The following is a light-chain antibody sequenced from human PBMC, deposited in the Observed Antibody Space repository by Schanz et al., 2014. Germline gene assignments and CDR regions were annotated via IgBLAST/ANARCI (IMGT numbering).Light chain of an antibody. CDR2: GNS. J-gene: IGLJ3*02. CDR1: SSNIGAGYD. CDR3: AAWDDSLNGWV. Sequence: QSVLTQPPSVSGAPGQRVTISCTGSSSNIGAGYDVHWYQQLPGTAPKLLIYGNSNRPSGVPDRFSGSKSGTSASLAISGLRSDDEADYYCAAWDDSLNGWVFGGGTKLTVL. V-gene: IGLV1-40*01.